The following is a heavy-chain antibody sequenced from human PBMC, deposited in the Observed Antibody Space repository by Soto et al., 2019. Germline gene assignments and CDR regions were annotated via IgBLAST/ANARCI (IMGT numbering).Heavy chain of an antibody. Sequence: KASETRSLTCAVAGGPSTSRGYSWIWIRHPPGKGLEWTGYIHQSWGSYYNPSLKSRVTLSIDRTKKQFSLQLTSVTAADTAVYFFARTMHTSEWLDLWRQGTQVIVS. CDR3: ARTMHTSEWLDL. D-gene: IGHD2-21*01. J-gene: IGHJ5*02. V-gene: IGHV4-30-2*01. CDR1: GGPSTSRGYS. CDR2: IHQSWGS.